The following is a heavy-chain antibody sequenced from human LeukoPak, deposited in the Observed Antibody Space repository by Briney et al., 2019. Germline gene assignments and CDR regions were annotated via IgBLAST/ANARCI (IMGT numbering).Heavy chain of an antibody. D-gene: IGHD3-3*01. CDR2: ISSNGGST. J-gene: IGHJ6*02. CDR1: GFTFSSYA. Sequence: GGSLRLSCAASGFTFSSYAMHWVRQAPGKGLEYVSAISSNGGSTYYADSVKGRFTISRDNSKNTLYLQMSSLRAEDTAVYYCVKDRSLRFLEWFHMDVWGQGTTVTVSS. CDR3: VKDRSLRFLEWFHMDV. V-gene: IGHV3-64D*06.